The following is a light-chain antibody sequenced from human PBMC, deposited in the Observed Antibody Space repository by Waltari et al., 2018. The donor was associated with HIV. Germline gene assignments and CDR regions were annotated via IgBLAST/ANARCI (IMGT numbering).Light chain of an antibody. Sequence: EIVMTQSPLSLAVPPGEPASISCRSSESLQRDNGHNYLDWFLQKPGQSPQLLIYLGSMRASGVPDRFRGSGSGTDFTLRISKVEAEDVGTYYCMQAHQIPITFGPGTKLHIK. CDR2: LGS. J-gene: IGKJ3*01. CDR3: MQAHQIPIT. CDR1: ESLQRDNGHNY. V-gene: IGKV2-28*01.